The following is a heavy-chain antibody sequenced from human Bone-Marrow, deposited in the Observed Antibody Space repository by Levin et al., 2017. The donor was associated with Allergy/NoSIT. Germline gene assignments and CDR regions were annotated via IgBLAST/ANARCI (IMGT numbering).Heavy chain of an antibody. V-gene: IGHV3-7*04. J-gene: IGHJ6*04. Sequence: GGSLRLSCVGSGFTFSTYWVNWVRQGPGKGLEWVANINEDGSAKYYVDSVKGRFTISRDNTKNSLYLQMNSLRVEDTAVYYCVRLQGLNEAVWGNGTTVTVSS. D-gene: IGHD5-24*01. CDR3: VRLQGLNEAV. CDR1: GFTFSTYW. CDR2: INEDGSAK.